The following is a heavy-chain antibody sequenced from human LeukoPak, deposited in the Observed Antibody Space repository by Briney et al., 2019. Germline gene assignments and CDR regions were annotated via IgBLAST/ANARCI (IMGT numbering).Heavy chain of an antibody. CDR1: GYTFTGYY. CDR3: ARGKGRQQPRQSWFDP. D-gene: IGHD6-13*01. Sequence: ASVKVSCKASGYTFTGYYMHWVRQAPGQGLEWMGWINPNSGGTNYAQKFQGRVTMTRDTSISTAYMELSRLRSDDTAVYYCARGKGRQQPRQSWFDPWGQGTLVTVSS. J-gene: IGHJ5*02. V-gene: IGHV1-2*02. CDR2: INPNSGGT.